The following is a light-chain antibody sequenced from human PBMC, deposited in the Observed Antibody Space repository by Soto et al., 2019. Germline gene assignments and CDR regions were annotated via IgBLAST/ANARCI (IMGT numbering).Light chain of an antibody. J-gene: IGKJ2*01. V-gene: IGKV1-5*01. Sequence: DIQMTQSPSTLSTSVGDRVTITCRASQSIGKWLAWYQQKPGKAPKVLISDASSLQSGVPSRFRGSGSGTEFTLTISGLQPDDFATYHCQQYFSNSYTFGQGTKLEI. CDR3: QQYFSNSYT. CDR2: DAS. CDR1: QSIGKW.